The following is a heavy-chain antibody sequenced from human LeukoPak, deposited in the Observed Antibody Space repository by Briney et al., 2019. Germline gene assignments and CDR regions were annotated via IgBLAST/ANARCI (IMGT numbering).Heavy chain of an antibody. CDR2: INPNSGGT. CDR1: GYTFTGNY. D-gene: IGHD5-12*01. J-gene: IGHJ5*02. Sequence: GASVKVSCKASGYTFTGNYMHWVRQAPGQGLEWMGWINPNSGGTNYAQKFQGRVTMTRDTSISTAYMELSRLRSDDTAVYYCARGYGGYGNWFDPWGQGTLVTVSS. V-gene: IGHV1-2*02. CDR3: ARGYGGYGNWFDP.